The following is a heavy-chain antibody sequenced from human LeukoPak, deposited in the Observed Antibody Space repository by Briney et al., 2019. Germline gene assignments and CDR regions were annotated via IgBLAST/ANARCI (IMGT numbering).Heavy chain of an antibody. Sequence: SETLFLTCTVSGGSISSYYWSWIRQPPGKGLGWIGYIYYSGSTNYNPSLKSRVTISVDTSKNQFSLKLSSVTAADTAVYYCARVGDTTIAYIDYWGQGTLVTVSS. J-gene: IGHJ4*02. CDR2: IYYSGST. V-gene: IGHV4-59*08. CDR3: ARVGDTTIAYIDY. CDR1: GGSISSYY. D-gene: IGHD3-22*01.